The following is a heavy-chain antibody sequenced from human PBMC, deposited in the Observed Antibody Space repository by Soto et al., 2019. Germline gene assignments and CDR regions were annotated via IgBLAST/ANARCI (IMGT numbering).Heavy chain of an antibody. Sequence: QVQLQESGPGLVKPSETLSLTCTVSGGSISSYYWSWIRQPPGKGLEWIGYIYYSGSTNYNPSLKSRVIISVDTSKNQFTLKQSSVTAADTAVYYCAGAALSRSWWFDPWGQGTLVTVSS. CDR1: GGSISSYY. D-gene: IGHD3-10*01. CDR3: AGAALSRSWWFDP. V-gene: IGHV4-59*01. J-gene: IGHJ5*02. CDR2: IYYSGST.